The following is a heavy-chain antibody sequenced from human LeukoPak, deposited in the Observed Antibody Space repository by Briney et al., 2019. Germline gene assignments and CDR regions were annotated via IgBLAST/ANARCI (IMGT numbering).Heavy chain of an antibody. V-gene: IGHV3-30*18. J-gene: IGHJ4*02. CDR3: ANMEWELPSDY. D-gene: IGHD1-26*01. Sequence: PWGSLTLSCAASGFTLRSYGMHWVRQAPGKGLEWVAVISYDGSNKYYADSVKGRFTISRDNSKNTLYLQMNSLRADDTAVYYCANMEWELPSDYWGQGALVAVSS. CDR2: ISYDGSNK. CDR1: GFTLRSYG.